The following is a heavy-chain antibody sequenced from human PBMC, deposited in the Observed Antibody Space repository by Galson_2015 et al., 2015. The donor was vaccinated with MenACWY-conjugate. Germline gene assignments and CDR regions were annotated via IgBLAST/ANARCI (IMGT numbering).Heavy chain of an antibody. V-gene: IGHV3-21*01. CDR3: ARVGIYNNAGSPFDY. Sequence: SLRLSCAASGFSFSRHSMNWVRQAPGKGLEWVSSISTTSSYIYYANSVKGRFTISRDNAKNSLFLQMDSLRAEDTAVYYCARVGIYNNAGSPFDYWGQGTLVTVSS. CDR1: GFSFSRHS. CDR2: ISTTSSYI. J-gene: IGHJ4*02. D-gene: IGHD3-10*01.